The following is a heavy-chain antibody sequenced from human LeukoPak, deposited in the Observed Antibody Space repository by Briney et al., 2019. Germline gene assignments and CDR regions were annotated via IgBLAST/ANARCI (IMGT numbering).Heavy chain of an antibody. CDR1: GGSFSGYY. CDR3: ARLKNYGGNSYDY. D-gene: IGHD4-23*01. V-gene: IGHV4-34*01. Sequence: SETLSLTCAVYGGSFSGYYWSWIRQPPGKGPEWIGEINHSGSTNYNPSLKSRVTISVDKSKNQFSLKLSSVTAADTAVYYCARLKNYGGNSYDYWGQGTLVTVSS. CDR2: INHSGST. J-gene: IGHJ4*02.